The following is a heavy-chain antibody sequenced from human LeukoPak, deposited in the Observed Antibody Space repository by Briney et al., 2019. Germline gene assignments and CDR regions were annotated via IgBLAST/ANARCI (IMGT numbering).Heavy chain of an antibody. V-gene: IGHV4-59*01. CDR3: ARLGDEIAVSGLKYYHYSHTDV. CDR2: IYYTGTT. CDR1: GGSIRDFY. Sequence: SETLSLTCSVSGGSIRDFYWTWIRQPPGKGLERIGYIYYTGTTNYSPSLRGRVIMSVDTSRSQFSLNLTSVTPADTAVYFCARLGDEIAVSGLKYYHYSHTDVWGSGTTVAVSS. J-gene: IGHJ6*03. D-gene: IGHD6-19*01.